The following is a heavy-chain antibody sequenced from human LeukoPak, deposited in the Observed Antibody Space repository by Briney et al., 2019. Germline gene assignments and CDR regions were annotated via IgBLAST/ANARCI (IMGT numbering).Heavy chain of an antibody. V-gene: IGHV4-59*01. J-gene: IGHJ4*02. CDR1: GGSITNDY. CDR2: IHYSGTI. D-gene: IGHD3-16*01. CDR3: ATSYDHGWLIGS. Sequence: SETLSLTCTVSGGSITNDYWNWIRQSSGKQLEWIGSIHYSGTINYSPSLKSRITISLDTSKNQFSLKLSSVTAADTAMYYCATSYDHGWLIGSWGQGTLVTVSS.